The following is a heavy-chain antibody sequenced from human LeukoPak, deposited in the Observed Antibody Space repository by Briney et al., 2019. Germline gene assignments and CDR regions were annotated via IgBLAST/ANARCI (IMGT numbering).Heavy chain of an antibody. J-gene: IGHJ4*02. CDR3: ARRPVNAYSFDS. V-gene: IGHV3-53*01. CDR2: INSGGYT. Sequence: GGSLRLSCAASGFTVSDNYLSWVRQAPGKGLQWVSFINSGGYTSYADSVKGRFTISRDNSKNTLYLQLNNLRADDTAVYYCARRPVNAYSFDSWGQGTLVTVS. D-gene: IGHD3-16*01. CDR1: GFTVSDNY.